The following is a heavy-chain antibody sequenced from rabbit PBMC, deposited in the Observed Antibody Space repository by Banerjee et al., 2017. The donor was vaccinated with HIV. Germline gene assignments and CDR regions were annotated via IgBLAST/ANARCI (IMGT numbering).Heavy chain of an antibody. CDR3: ARSIYASSSGYPNYFNL. D-gene: IGHD1-1*01. CDR1: GFDFSSDA. CDR2: IGTGSDIR. Sequence: EESGGDLVKPEGSLTLTCKASGFDFSSDAMCWVRQAPGKGLEWIACIGTGSDIRDYANFVKGRFTISSDNAQNTVFLQMTSLTASDTATYFCARSIYASSSGYPNYFNLWGQGTLVTVS. V-gene: IGHV1S47*01. J-gene: IGHJ4*01.